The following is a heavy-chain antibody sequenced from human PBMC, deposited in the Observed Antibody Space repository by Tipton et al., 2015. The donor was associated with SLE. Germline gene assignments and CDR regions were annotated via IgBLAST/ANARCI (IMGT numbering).Heavy chain of an antibody. V-gene: IGHV4-59*08. D-gene: IGHD3-10*01. CDR1: GGSMSRSY. CDR3: ARHPALSGAYFNY. J-gene: IGHJ4*02. CDR2: IYHTGGT. Sequence: TLSLTCTVSGGSMSRSYWNWIRQLPGKRLEWIGYIYHTGGTNYNPSLNSRVTLSVDTSKNQFSLSLTSVTVADTAVYFCARHPALSGAYFNYWGRGTLVTVSS.